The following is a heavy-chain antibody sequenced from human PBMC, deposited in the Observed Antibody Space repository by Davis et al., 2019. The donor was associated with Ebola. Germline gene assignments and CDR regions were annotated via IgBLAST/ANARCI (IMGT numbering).Heavy chain of an antibody. V-gene: IGHV1-69*13. CDR1: GDTFSSFA. CDR2: IIPIFRSP. D-gene: IGHD1-26*01. J-gene: IGHJ4*02. CDR3: ARDRRGSYTVDY. Sequence: SVKVSCKTSGDTFSSFAISWVRQAPGQGLEWMGGIIPIFRSPNYAQKFQDRVTITADESTRTAYMELSSLRSEDTAVYYCARDRRGSYTVDYWGQGTLVTVSS.